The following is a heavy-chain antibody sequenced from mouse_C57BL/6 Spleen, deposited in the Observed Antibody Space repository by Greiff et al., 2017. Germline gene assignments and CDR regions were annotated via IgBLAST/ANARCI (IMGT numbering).Heavy chain of an antibody. CDR2: INPSNGGT. CDR1: GYTFTSYW. V-gene: IGHV1-53*01. CDR3: AREGRLYDMDY. J-gene: IGHJ4*01. Sequence: VQLQQPGTELVKPGASVQLSCKASGYTFTSYWMHWVKQRPGQGLEWIGNINPSNGGTNYNEKFKSKATLTVDKSSSTAYMQLSSLTSEDSAVYECAREGRLYDMDYWGQGTSVTVSS. D-gene: IGHD2-14*01.